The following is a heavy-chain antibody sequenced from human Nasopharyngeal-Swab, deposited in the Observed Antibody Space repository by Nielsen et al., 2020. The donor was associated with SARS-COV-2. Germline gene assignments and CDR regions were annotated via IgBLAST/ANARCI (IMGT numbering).Heavy chain of an antibody. J-gene: IGHJ6*02. CDR3: ARDYAGNYDHYYSMDV. Sequence: SETLSLTCTVSGGSIRNYYWSWIRQPPGKGLEWIGYIYHSGSTKYNPSLKSRVTISLDTSNNQISLKLSSVIAADTAVYYCARDYAGNYDHYYSMDVWGQGTTVTVSS. V-gene: IGHV4-59*13. CDR2: IYHSGST. D-gene: IGHD3-16*01. CDR1: GGSIRNYY.